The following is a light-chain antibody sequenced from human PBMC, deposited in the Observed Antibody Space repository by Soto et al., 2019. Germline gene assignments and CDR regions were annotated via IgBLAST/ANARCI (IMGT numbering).Light chain of an antibody. CDR3: CSYAGNAYV. CDR1: SSDVGGYNF. V-gene: IGLV2-11*01. Sequence: ALTQPRSVSGSPGQSVTISCTGTSSDVGGYNFVTWYQQHPDKAPKLLIYAVSKRPSGVPDHFSGSKSGNTASLTISGLQAEDEADYYCCSYAGNAYVFGTGTKLTVL. J-gene: IGLJ1*01. CDR2: AVS.